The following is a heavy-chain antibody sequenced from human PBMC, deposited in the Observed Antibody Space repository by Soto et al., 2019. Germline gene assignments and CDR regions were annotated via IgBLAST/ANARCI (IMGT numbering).Heavy chain of an antibody. CDR2: ISAYNGYT. Sequence: QVQLVQSGAEVKKPGASVKVSCKASGYTFTSYGISWVRQAPGQGLEWMGWISAYNGYTNYAQKLQGRVTMTTDTSTSTAYMELRSLRSDDTAVYYCERIRVVVAPLTWFDPWGQGTLVTVSS. D-gene: IGHD2-15*01. CDR3: ERIRVVVAPLTWFDP. J-gene: IGHJ5*02. CDR1: GYTFTSYG. V-gene: IGHV1-18*01.